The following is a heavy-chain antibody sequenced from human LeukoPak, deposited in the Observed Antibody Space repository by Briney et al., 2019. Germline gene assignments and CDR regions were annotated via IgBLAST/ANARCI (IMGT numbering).Heavy chain of an antibody. CDR2: ITPIFGTA. J-gene: IGHJ6*03. CDR3: ARGAGSDSNYMDV. D-gene: IGHD3-10*01. V-gene: IGHV1-69*05. Sequence: SVKVSCKASGGTFSSYAISWVRQAPGQGLEWMGGITPIFGTANYAQKFQGRVTITTDESTSTAYMELSSLRSEDTAVYYCARGAGSDSNYMDVWGKGTTVTVSS. CDR1: GGTFSSYA.